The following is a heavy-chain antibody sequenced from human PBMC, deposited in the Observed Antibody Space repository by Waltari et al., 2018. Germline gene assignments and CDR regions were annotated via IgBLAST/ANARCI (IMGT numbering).Heavy chain of an antibody. CDR3: ASDRDGVRFLAGLYFDY. D-gene: IGHD3-3*01. V-gene: IGHV1-69*12. J-gene: IGHJ4*02. CDR2: SIPTFGAA. CDR1: GVTFSSHA. Sequence: QVQLEQSGAEVKKPGSSVKVSCKASGVTFSSHAISWGRQAPGQGLEWMGGSIPTFGAANNAQKIKGRVRVIADGVAKEVCMGMSGLRCEDTAVDYCASDRDGVRFLAGLYFDYWGQGTLVTVSS.